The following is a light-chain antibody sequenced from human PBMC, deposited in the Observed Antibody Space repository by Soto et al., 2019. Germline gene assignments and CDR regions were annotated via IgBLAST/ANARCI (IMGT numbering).Light chain of an antibody. Sequence: EIVLPQYHGTRSFSPGSISTPSLRASQSVSSSYLAWYKQKPGQAPRLLIYGASSRATGIQDRFSVSGSGTDFTLTIRRLEPEEFAVDDCQQYGSSPETFGQGTKV. V-gene: IGKV3-20*01. CDR3: QQYGSSPET. J-gene: IGKJ1*01. CDR1: QSVSSSY. CDR2: GAS.